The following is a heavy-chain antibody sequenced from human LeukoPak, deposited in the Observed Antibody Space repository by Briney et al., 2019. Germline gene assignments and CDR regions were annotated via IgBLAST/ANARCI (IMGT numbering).Heavy chain of an antibody. Sequence: PGGSLRLSCAASGFSFSSYTMNWLRQAPGKGLEWVSSIRTNNYRYGAGSVKGRFTISRDNAKNSVFLQMDSLRAEDTDVYYGARDRHFDFWGQGTLVTVSS. CDR1: GFSFSSYT. CDR3: ARDRHFDF. V-gene: IGHV3-21*01. J-gene: IGHJ4*02. CDR2: IRTNNYR.